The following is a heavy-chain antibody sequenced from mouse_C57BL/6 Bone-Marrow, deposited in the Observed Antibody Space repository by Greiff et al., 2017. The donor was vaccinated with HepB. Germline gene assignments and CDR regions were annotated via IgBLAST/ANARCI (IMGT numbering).Heavy chain of an antibody. CDR1: GYSITSGYS. Sequence: ESGPGLVKPSQSLSLTCSVTGYSITSGYSWNWIRQFPGTKLEWMGYISYDGSNNYNPSLKNRIPITRDTSKNQFFLTLNSVTTEDTAAYYCAREGAYDYAFDYWGQGTTLTVSS. V-gene: IGHV3-6*01. D-gene: IGHD2-4*01. J-gene: IGHJ2*01. CDR3: AREGAYDYAFDY. CDR2: ISYDGSN.